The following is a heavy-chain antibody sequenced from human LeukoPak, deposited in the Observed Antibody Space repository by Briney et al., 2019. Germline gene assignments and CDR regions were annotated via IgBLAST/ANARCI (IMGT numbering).Heavy chain of an antibody. V-gene: IGHV4-4*07. CDR2: FYTNGKN. CDR1: DNSISSYS. Sequence: PSETLSLTCTVSDNSISSYSWSWVRQPAGKGLEWIGHFYTNGKNNYNPSLKSRVTLSADTSKNQFSLNLRSVTAADTAVYYCARGGRTSFDYWGQGTLVTVSS. D-gene: IGHD3-10*01. J-gene: IGHJ4*02. CDR3: ARGGRTSFDY.